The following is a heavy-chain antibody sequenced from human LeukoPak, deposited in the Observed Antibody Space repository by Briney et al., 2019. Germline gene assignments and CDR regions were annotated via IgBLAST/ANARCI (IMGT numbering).Heavy chain of an antibody. J-gene: IGHJ4*02. CDR2: ISYDGNNK. CDR3: AKDGAQWPFDY. V-gene: IGHV3-30*18. CDR1: GFTFSNYG. D-gene: IGHD6-19*01. Sequence: PGGSLRLSCAASGFTFSNYGMHWVRQAPGTGLEWVAVISYDGNNKYYADSVKGRFTISRDNSKNTLYLQMNSLRAEDTAVYYCAKDGAQWPFDYWGQGTLVTVSS.